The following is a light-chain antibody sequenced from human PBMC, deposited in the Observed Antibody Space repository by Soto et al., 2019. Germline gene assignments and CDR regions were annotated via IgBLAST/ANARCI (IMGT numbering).Light chain of an antibody. J-gene: IGKJ3*01. CDR2: DAS. Sequence: EIVLTQSPATLSLSPGERATLSCRASQSVSSYLAWYQLKPGQAPRLLIYDASNRATGIPARFSGSGSGTDFTLTISSLEPEDFAVYYCQQRSDWPPPFTFGPGNKVDIK. V-gene: IGKV3-11*01. CDR1: QSVSSY. CDR3: QQRSDWPPPFT.